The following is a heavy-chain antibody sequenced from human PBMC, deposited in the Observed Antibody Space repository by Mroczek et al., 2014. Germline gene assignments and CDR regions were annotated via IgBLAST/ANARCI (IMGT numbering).Heavy chain of an antibody. Sequence: QVQLQESGAEVKKPGSSVKVSCKASGGTFSSYTISWVRQAPGQGLEWMGRIIPILGIANYAQKFQGRVTITADKSTSTAYMELSSLRSEDTAVYYCAREDHDYGESYWGQGTLVTVSS. D-gene: IGHD4-17*01. J-gene: IGHJ4*02. V-gene: IGHV1-69*09. CDR3: AREDHDYGESY. CDR1: GGTFSSYT. CDR2: IIPILGIA.